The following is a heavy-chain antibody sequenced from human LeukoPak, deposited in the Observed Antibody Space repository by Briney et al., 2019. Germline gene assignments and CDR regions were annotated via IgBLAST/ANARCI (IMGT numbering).Heavy chain of an antibody. CDR2: ISSSNSTI. CDR1: GFIFSSYS. J-gene: IGHJ4*02. V-gene: IGHV3-48*02. Sequence: GGSLRLSCAASGFIFSSYSMNWVRQAPGKGLEWISYISSSNSTIYYADSVKGRFTISRDNAKNSVYLQMNSLRDEDTAVYYCARAYGGNWFDYWGQGTLVTVSS. D-gene: IGHD4-23*01. CDR3: ARAYGGNWFDY.